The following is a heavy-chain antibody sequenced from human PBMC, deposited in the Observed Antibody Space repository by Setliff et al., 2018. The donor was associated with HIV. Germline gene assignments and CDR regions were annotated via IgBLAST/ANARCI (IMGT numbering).Heavy chain of an antibody. V-gene: IGHV1-2*02. J-gene: IGHJ4*02. D-gene: IGHD6-19*01. Sequence: ASVKASCKASGYSFTDYPLHWVRQVAGHGLEWMGWINPNSGGTNYAQRFQGRVTMTRDTSISTAYMELSRLRSDDTAVYFCARGIQWSSAWYGYWGQGTLVTVSS. CDR3: ARGIQWSSAWYGY. CDR1: GYSFTDYP. CDR2: INPNSGGT.